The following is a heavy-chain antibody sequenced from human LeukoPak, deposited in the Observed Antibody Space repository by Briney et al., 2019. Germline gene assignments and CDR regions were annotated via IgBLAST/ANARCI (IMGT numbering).Heavy chain of an antibody. CDR3: ARVTSTSLYYYYMDV. V-gene: IGHV1-8*03. J-gene: IGHJ6*03. CDR2: MNPNSGNT. CDR1: GYTFTSYD. D-gene: IGHD2-2*01. Sequence: ASVKVSCKASGYTFTSYDINWVRQATGQGLEWMGWMNPNSGNTGYAQKFQGRVTITRNTSISTAYMELSSLRSEDTAVYCCARVTSTSLYYYYMDVWGKGTTVTVSS.